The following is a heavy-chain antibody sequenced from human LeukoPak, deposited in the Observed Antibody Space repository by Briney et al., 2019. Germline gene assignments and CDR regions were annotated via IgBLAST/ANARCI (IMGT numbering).Heavy chain of an antibody. D-gene: IGHD1-26*01. CDR2: INPNSGGT. CDR1: GYTFTGYY. CDR3: ARGHRSDSGSSIDY. J-gene: IGHJ4*02. Sequence: ASVKVSCKASGYTFTGYYMHWVRQAPGQGLEWMGLINPNSGGTNYAQKFQGWVTMTRDTSISTAYMELSRLRSDDTAVYYCARGHRSDSGSSIDYWGQGTLVTVSS. V-gene: IGHV1-2*04.